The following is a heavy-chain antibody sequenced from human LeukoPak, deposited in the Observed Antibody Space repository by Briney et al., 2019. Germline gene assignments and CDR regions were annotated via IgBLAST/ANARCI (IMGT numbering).Heavy chain of an antibody. D-gene: IGHD3-22*01. J-gene: IGHJ1*01. CDR2: INPNSGDT. Sequence: ASVKVSCKASGYSFTGYYMHWVRQAPGQGLEWMGWINPNSGDTNFAQNFQGRVTMTRDTFISTVYMELSRLRSDDTAVFYCARGYYDSSDFEYFQHWGQGTLVTVSS. CDR3: ARGYYDSSDFEYFQH. CDR1: GYSFTGYY. V-gene: IGHV1-2*02.